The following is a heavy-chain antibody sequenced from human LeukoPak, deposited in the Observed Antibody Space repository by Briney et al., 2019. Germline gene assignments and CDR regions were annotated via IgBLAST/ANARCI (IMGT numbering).Heavy chain of an antibody. CDR2: IYYSGST. D-gene: IGHD3-16*01. V-gene: IGHV4-39*07. CDR3: ARGGGFTFGGEFDY. Sequence: SETLSLTCTVSGGSISSSSYYWGWIRQPPGKGLEWIGSIYYSGSTYYNPSLKSRVTISIDTSKNQFSLKLSSVTAADTAVYYCARGGGFTFGGEFDYWGQGTLVTVSS. J-gene: IGHJ4*02. CDR1: GGSISSSSYY.